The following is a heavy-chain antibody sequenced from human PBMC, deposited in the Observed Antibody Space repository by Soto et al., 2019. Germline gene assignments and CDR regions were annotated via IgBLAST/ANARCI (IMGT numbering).Heavy chain of an antibody. Sequence: ASVKVSCKASGYTFTSYGISWVRQAPGQGLEWMGWISAYNGNTNYAQKLQGRVTMTTDTSTSTAYMELRSLRSDDTAVYYCARVTPPYSVYHDVFDIWGQGTMVTVSS. CDR1: GYTFTSYG. CDR2: ISAYNGNT. CDR3: ARVTPPYSVYHDVFDI. V-gene: IGHV1-18*01. D-gene: IGHD1-26*01. J-gene: IGHJ3*02.